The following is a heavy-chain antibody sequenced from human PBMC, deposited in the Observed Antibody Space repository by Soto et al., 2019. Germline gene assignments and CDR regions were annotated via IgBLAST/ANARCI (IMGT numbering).Heavy chain of an antibody. J-gene: IGHJ6*02. CDR3: AKDLYDYVWESYRSSYYYGMDV. CDR2: ISYDGSNT. V-gene: IGHV3-30*18. CDR1: GFTFSSYG. D-gene: IGHD3-16*02. Sequence: QVQLVESGGGVVQPGRSLRLSCAASGFTFSSYGMHWVRQAPGKGLEWVAVISYDGSNTDYADSVKGRFTISRDNSKNTLYLQMHSLRAEDTAVYYCAKDLYDYVWESYRSSYYYGMDVWGQGTTVPVSS.